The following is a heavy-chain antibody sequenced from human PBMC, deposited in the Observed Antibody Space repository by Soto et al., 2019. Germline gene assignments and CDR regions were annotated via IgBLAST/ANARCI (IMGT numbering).Heavy chain of an antibody. J-gene: IGHJ3*02. CDR3: ARGVRYFDWLLPPDAFDI. CDR2: ISAYKGNT. D-gene: IGHD3-9*01. Sequence: QVQLVQSGAEVKKPGASVKFSCKASGYTFTSYGISWVRQAPGQGLEWMGWISAYKGNTNYAQKLQGRVTMTTDTSTSTAYMELRSLRSDDTAVYYCARGVRYFDWLLPPDAFDIWGQGTMVTVSS. CDR1: GYTFTSYG. V-gene: IGHV1-18*04.